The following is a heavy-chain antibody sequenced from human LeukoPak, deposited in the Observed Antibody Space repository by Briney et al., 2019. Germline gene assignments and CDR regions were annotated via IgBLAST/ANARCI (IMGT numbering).Heavy chain of an antibody. CDR1: GFTFNTYA. D-gene: IGHD6-19*01. J-gene: IGHJ4*02. V-gene: IGHV3-23*01. Sequence: GGSLRLSCAASGFTFNTYAIYWVRQAPGKGLEWVSGICGSGGCTYYADSVKGRFTISRDNSKSTVYLQINSLTADDTAIYYCAKTTVGYSSGRYPGWPADCWGQGTLVTVSS. CDR2: ICGSGGCT. CDR3: AKTTVGYSSGRYPGWPADC.